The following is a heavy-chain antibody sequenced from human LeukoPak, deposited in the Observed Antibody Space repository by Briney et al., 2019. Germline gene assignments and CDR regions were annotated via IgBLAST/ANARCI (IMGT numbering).Heavy chain of an antibody. CDR1: GYTFTSYD. J-gene: IGHJ4*02. V-gene: IGHV1-8*03. CDR2: MIPNSGNT. CDR3: ARLAAVDTAMAYRYFDY. D-gene: IGHD5-18*01. Sequence: GASVKVSCKASGYTFTSYDIDWVRQATGQGLEWMGWMIPNSGNTGYAQKFQGRVTITRNTSISTAYMELSSLRSEDTAVYYCARLAAVDTAMAYRYFDYWGQGTLVTVSS.